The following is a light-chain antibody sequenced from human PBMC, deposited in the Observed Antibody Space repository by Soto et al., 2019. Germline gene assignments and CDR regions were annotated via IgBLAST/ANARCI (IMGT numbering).Light chain of an antibody. CDR3: CSYTSSSTLYV. CDR2: DVT. V-gene: IGLV2-14*03. CDR1: SSDIGAYNY. Sequence: ALTQPASVSGSPGQSITISCTGTSSDIGAYNYVSWYQQHPGRAPKLIIYDVTHRPAGISSRFSASKSGNTASLTISVLQAEDEADYYCCSYTSSSTLYVFGTGTKVTVL. J-gene: IGLJ1*01.